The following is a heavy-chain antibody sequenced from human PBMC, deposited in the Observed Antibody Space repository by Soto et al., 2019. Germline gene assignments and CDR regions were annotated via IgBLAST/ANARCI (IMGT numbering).Heavy chain of an antibody. CDR3: ARGTNLGELSLYLGY. CDR2: ISSSSSYI. V-gene: IGHV3-21*01. Sequence: GGSLRLSCAASGFTFSSYSMNWVRQAPGKGLEWVSSISSSSSYIYYADSVKGRFTISRDNAKNSLYLQMNSLRAEDTAVYYCARGTNLGELSLYLGYWGQGTLVTVSS. J-gene: IGHJ4*02. CDR1: GFTFSSYS. D-gene: IGHD3-16*02.